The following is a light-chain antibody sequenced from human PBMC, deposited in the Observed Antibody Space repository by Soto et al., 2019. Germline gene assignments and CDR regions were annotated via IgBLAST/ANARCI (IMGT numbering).Light chain of an antibody. J-gene: IGKJ1*01. CDR2: GAS. Sequence: EIVLTQSPGTLSLSPGERATLSCRASQSVSSNYLAWYQQKPGQAPRLLIYGASSRATGIPDRFSGSGSGKVFTLTISRLQPEDFSVYYCQHRRTFGQGTKVEIK. CDR1: QSVSSNY. V-gene: IGKV3-20*01. CDR3: QHRRT.